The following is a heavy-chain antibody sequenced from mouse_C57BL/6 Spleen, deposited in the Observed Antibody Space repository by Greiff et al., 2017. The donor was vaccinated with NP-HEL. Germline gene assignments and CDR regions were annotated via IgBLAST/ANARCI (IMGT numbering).Heavy chain of an antibody. J-gene: IGHJ3*01. V-gene: IGHV1-53*01. Sequence: QVHVKQSGTELVKPGASVKLSCKASGYTFTSYWMHWVKQRPGQGLEWIGNINPSNGGTNYNEKFKSKATLTVDKSSSTAYMQLSSLTSEDSAVYYCARYGSSYEAWFAYWGQGTLVTVSA. CDR1: GYTFTSYW. D-gene: IGHD1-1*01. CDR2: INPSNGGT. CDR3: ARYGSSYEAWFAY.